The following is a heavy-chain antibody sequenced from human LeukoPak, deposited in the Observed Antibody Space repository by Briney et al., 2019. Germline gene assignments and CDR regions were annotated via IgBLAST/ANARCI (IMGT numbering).Heavy chain of an antibody. CDR3: ARSNQRRYSVYELDY. V-gene: IGHV4-39*07. CDR2: IYYSGST. Sequence: PSQTLSLTCTVSGGSISSSRYHGGWIRQPPGKGLEWIGSIYYSGSTYYNPSLKSRVTISVDTSKNQFSLKLSSVTAADTAVYYCARSNQRRYSVYELDYWGQGTLVTVSS. D-gene: IGHD5/OR15-5a*01. J-gene: IGHJ4*02. CDR1: GGSISSSRYH.